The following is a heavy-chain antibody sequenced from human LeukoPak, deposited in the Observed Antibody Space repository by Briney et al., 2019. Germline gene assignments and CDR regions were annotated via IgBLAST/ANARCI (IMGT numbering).Heavy chain of an antibody. CDR2: IYYSGST. V-gene: IGHV4-30-4*07. Sequence: ASETLSLTCAVSGGSISSGGYSWSWLRQPPGKGLEWIGYIYYSGSTYYSPSLKSRVTISVDTSKNQFSLKLSSVTAADTAVYYCARQNDYYYYYYMDVWGKGTTVTVSS. D-gene: IGHD1-1*01. J-gene: IGHJ6*03. CDR3: ARQNDYYYYYYMDV. CDR1: GGSISSGGYS.